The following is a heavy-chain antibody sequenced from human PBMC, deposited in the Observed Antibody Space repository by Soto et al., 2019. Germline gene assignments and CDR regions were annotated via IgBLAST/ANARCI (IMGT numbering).Heavy chain of an antibody. CDR1: GGTFSSYT. CDR3: AREGDCSGGSCYLLY. Sequence: QVQLVQSGAEVKKPGSSVKVSCKASGGTFSSYTISWVRQAPGQGLEWMGRIIPILGIANYAQKFQGRVTITADKSTSTAYMELSSLRSEDTAVYYCAREGDCSGGSCYLLYCGQGTLVTVSS. V-gene: IGHV1-69*08. CDR2: IIPILGIA. J-gene: IGHJ4*02. D-gene: IGHD2-15*01.